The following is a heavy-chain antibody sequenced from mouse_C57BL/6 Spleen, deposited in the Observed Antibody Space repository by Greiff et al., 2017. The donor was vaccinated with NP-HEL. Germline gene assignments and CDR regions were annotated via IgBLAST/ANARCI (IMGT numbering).Heavy chain of an antibody. CDR3: ARDAGYGYFDV. CDR2: SRNKANDYTT. CDR1: GFTFSDFY. V-gene: IGHV7-1*01. Sequence: EVMLVESGGGLVQSGRSLRLSCATSGFTFSDFYMEWVRQAPGKGLEWIAASRNKANDYTTEYSASVKGRFIVSRDTSQSILYLQMNALRAEDTSIYYCARDAGYGYFDVWGTGTTVTVSS. J-gene: IGHJ1*03.